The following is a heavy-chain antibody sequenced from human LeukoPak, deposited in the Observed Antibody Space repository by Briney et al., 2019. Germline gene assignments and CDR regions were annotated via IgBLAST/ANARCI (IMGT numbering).Heavy chain of an antibody. CDR2: INSDGTST. CDR3: ARNYYYRFDY. D-gene: IGHD5-12*01. V-gene: IGHV3-74*01. J-gene: IGHJ4*02. CDR1: GFTFGSSW. Sequence: GGSLRLSCAASGFTFGSSWMHWVRQAPGKGLMWVSRINSDGTSTIYADSVKGRFTISRDNAKNTLFLQMNSLRAEDTAVYYCARNYYYRFDYWGQGTLVTVSS.